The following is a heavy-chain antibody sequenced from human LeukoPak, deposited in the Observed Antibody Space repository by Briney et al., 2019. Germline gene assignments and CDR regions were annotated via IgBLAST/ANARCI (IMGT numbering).Heavy chain of an antibody. Sequence: GESLKISCKGSGYSFTSYWIGWVRQMPGKGLEWMGIIFPGDSDTRYSPSFQGQVTISADKSISTAYLQWSSLKASDTAMYYCARSRSSSFNWFDPWGQGTLVTVSS. J-gene: IGHJ5*02. CDR1: GYSFTSYW. V-gene: IGHV5-51*01. D-gene: IGHD6-13*01. CDR2: IFPGDSDT. CDR3: ARSRSSSFNWFDP.